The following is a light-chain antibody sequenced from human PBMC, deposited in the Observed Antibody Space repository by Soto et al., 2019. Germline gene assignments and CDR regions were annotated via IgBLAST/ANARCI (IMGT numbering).Light chain of an antibody. CDR3: QQYSRSPRP. Sequence: EVVLTQSPGTLSLSPGESATRSCRASQSVRSSYLAWYQQRPGQAPRLLIYGTSTRATGIPDRFSGSGSGADFPLTISRLEHEDFAVYYCQQYSRSPRPFGQGTKVDIK. V-gene: IGKV3-20*01. CDR1: QSVRSSY. J-gene: IGKJ1*01. CDR2: GTS.